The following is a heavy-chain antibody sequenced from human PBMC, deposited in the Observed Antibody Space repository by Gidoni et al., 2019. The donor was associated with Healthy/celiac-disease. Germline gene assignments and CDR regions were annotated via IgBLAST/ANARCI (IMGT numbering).Heavy chain of an antibody. Sequence: QLQLVDSGGGVVQPGRSLRLSFPASGFTFSSYGMQWVRQAPVKGLEWVAVIWYDGSNKYYADSVKGRFTISRDNSKNTLYLKMNSLRAEDTAVYYCARDRRVYSYVDYWGQGTLVNVSS. D-gene: IGHD5-18*01. J-gene: IGHJ4*02. V-gene: IGHV3-33*01. CDR2: IWYDGSNK. CDR3: ARDRRVYSYVDY. CDR1: GFTFSSYG.